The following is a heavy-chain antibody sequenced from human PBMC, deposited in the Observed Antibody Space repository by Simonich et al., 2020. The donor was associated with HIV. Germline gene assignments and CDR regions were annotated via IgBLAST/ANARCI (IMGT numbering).Heavy chain of an antibody. V-gene: IGHV3-33*01. D-gene: IGHD4-17*01. CDR2: IWYDGKNK. CDR3: VRRFDYGGDY. CDR1: GFTFSGYG. Sequence: QVQLVESGGGVVQPGRSLRLSCAASGFTFSGYGMHWVRQAAANGVGWVAGIWYDGKNKYYAHTVNGRFTISRDKSKNTLDLKMNSLRAEDTAMYYCVRRFDYGGDYWGQGTLVTVSS. J-gene: IGHJ4*02.